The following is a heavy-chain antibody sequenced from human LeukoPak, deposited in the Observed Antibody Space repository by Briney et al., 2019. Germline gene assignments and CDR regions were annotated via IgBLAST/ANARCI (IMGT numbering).Heavy chain of an antibody. CDR3: ARGGVVVAASQFDY. CDR1: GYTFTSYD. Sequence: GASVKVSCKASGYTFTSYDINWVRQATGQGLEWMGWMNPNSGDTGYPQKFQGRVIMTRNTSISTAYMELSSLRSDDTAVYYCARGGVVVAASQFDYWGQGTLVTVSS. CDR2: MNPNSGDT. V-gene: IGHV1-8*01. D-gene: IGHD2-15*01. J-gene: IGHJ4*02.